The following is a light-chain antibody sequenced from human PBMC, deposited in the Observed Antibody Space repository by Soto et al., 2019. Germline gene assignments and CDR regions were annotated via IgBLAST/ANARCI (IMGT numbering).Light chain of an antibody. V-gene: IGKV3-20*01. J-gene: IGKJ4*02. CDR2: GAS. Sequence: EIVLTQSPGTLSLSPGERATLSCRASQSVSSSYLAWYQQKPGQAPRLLIYGASSRATGIPDRFSGSGSGTHFTHTISRLEPEDFAVYYCQQYGSSRPGLTFGGGTKVEIK. CDR3: QQYGSSRPGLT. CDR1: QSVSSSY.